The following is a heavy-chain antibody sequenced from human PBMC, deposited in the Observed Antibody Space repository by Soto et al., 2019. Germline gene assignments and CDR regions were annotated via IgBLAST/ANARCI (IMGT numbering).Heavy chain of an antibody. CDR3: TTVTTVDYYFDY. D-gene: IGHD4-17*01. J-gene: IGHJ4*02. V-gene: IGHV3-72*01. CDR2: IRKKTNSYTT. Sequence: QTGGSLRLSCAASGLTFSDRYMDWVRQAPGKGLEWVGRIRKKTNSYTTEYAASVKGRFIISRDDSTNSLYLQMSSLKTEDTAVYYCTTVTTVDYYFDYWGQRTLVTVSS. CDR1: GLTFSDRY.